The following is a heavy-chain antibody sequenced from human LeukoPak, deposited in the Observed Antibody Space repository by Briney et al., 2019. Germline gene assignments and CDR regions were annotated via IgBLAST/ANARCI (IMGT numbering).Heavy chain of an antibody. CDR2: IKSKTDGGTT. V-gene: IGHV3-15*01. CDR3: TTATGIAAAGPEDWFDP. D-gene: IGHD6-13*01. Sequence: PGGSLRLSCAASGFTFSNAWMSWVRQAPGKGLEWVGRIKSKTDGGTTDYAAPVKGRFTISRDDSKNTLYLQMNSLKTEDTAVYYCTTATGIAAAGPEDWFDPWGQGTLVTVSS. CDR1: GFTFSNAW. J-gene: IGHJ5*02.